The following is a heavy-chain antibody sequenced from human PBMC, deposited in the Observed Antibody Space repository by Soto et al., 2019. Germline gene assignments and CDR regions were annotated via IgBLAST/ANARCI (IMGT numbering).Heavy chain of an antibody. V-gene: IGHV3-23*01. CDR2: ISGSGRT. J-gene: IGHJ4*02. D-gene: IGHD6-19*01. CDR1: GFTFGTFA. CDR3: AKTQGALGYLSGWYVDY. Sequence: GGSLRLSCVASGFTFGTFAMTWVRQAPGKGLEWVSGISGSGRTYYADSVEGRFTTSRDNFKNTVYLQMSTLRAEDTAIYYCAKTQGALGYLSGWYVDYWGQGILVTVSS.